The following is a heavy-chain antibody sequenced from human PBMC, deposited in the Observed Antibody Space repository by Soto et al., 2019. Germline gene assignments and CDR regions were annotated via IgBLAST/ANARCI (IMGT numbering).Heavy chain of an antibody. J-gene: IGHJ4*02. D-gene: IGHD3-22*01. CDR3: ARATYYYDSSGYYGYYFDY. Sequence: PSETLSLTCTASGGSISSYYWSWIRQPPGKGLEWIGYIYYSGSTNYNSSLKSRVTISVDTSKNQLSLKLSSVTAADTAVYYCARATYYYDSSGYYGYYFDYRGQGTLVTVSS. CDR2: IYYSGST. CDR1: GGSISSYY. V-gene: IGHV4-59*01.